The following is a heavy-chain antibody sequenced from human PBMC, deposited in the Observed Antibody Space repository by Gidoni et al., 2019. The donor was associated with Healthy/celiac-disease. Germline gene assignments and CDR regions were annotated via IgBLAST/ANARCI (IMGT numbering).Heavy chain of an antibody. CDR1: GGPISRSY. J-gene: IGHJ6*02. V-gene: IGHV4-4*07. D-gene: IGHD1-26*01. Sequence: QVQLQDSGPGLVKPSETLSLTRTVSGGPISRSYWSWIRQPAGTGLGWVGRIYTSGSTNYNPSLKSRVTMSVDTSKNQFSLKLSSVTAADTAVYYCARDFGGYYPLGYYYGMDVWGQGTTVTVSS. CDR3: ARDFGGYYPLGYYYGMDV. CDR2: IYTSGST.